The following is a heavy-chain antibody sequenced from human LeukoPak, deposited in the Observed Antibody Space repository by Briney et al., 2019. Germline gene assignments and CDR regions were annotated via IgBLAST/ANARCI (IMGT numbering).Heavy chain of an antibody. Sequence: SETLSLTCAVYGGSFSGYYWSWIRQAPGKGLEWIGEINHSGSTNYNPSLKSRVTISVDTSKNQFSLKLSSVTAADTAVYYCARAIGYCSGGSCYVSAWGQGTLVTVSS. V-gene: IGHV4-34*01. CDR3: ARAIGYCSGGSCYVSA. CDR2: INHSGST. CDR1: GGSFSGYY. D-gene: IGHD2-15*01. J-gene: IGHJ5*02.